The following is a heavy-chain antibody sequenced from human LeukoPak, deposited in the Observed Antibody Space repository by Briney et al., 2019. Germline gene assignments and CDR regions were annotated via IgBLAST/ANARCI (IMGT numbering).Heavy chain of an antibody. V-gene: IGHV3-21*01. J-gene: IGHJ6*03. CDR1: GFTFSSYS. Sequence: GGSLGLSCAASGFTFSSYSMNWVRQAPGKGLEWVSSISSSSSYIYYADSVKGRFTISRDNAKNSLYLQMNSLRPEDTAVYYCASNYSREYYMDVWGKGNTVTVSS. CDR3: ASNYSREYYMDV. D-gene: IGHD2-15*01. CDR2: ISSSSSYI.